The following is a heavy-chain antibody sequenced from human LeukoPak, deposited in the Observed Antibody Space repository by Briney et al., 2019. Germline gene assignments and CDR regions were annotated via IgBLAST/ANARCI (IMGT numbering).Heavy chain of an antibody. J-gene: IGHJ4*02. CDR3: ARDESILTGYYSDY. CDR2: IYTSGRI. V-gene: IGHV4-4*07. D-gene: IGHD3-9*01. Sequence: SETLSLTCTVSGASISSYYWSWIRQPAGKGLEWVGRIYTSGRINYNPPLKSRVTMSVDTSKNQFSLKLNSVTAADTAVYYCARDESILTGYYSDYWGQGTLVTVSS. CDR1: GASISSYY.